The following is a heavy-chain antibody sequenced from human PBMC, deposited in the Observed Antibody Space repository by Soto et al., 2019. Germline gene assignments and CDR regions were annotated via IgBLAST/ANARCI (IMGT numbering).Heavy chain of an antibody. V-gene: IGHV3-30*18. D-gene: IGHD2-2*03. J-gene: IGHJ6*02. CDR1: GFTFSSYG. Sequence: QVQLVESGGGVVQPGRSLRLSCAASGFTFSSYGMHWVRQAPGKGLEGVAVISYDGSNKYYADSVKGRFTISRDNSKNTLYLQMNSLRAEDTAVYYCAKDGYCISTSCYRIPHYYGMDVWGQGTMVTVSS. CDR3: AKDGYCISTSCYRIPHYYGMDV. CDR2: ISYDGSNK.